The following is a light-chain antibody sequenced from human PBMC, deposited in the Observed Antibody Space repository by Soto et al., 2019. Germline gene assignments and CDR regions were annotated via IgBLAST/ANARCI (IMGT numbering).Light chain of an antibody. J-gene: IGLJ1*01. V-gene: IGLV1-51*01. CDR2: DNN. Sequence: QSVLTQPPSVSAAPGQKVTISCSGSSSNIGHSYVSWYQHRPGTAPKLLIYDNNKRPSGIPDRFSGSKSGTSATLGITGLQTGDEADYYCGTWDSSLSAEVFGPGTKVTVL. CDR3: GTWDSSLSAEV. CDR1: SSNIGHSY.